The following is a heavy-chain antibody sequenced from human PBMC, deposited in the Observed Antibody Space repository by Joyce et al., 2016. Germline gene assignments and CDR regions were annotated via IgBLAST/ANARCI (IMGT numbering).Heavy chain of an antibody. V-gene: IGHV3-15*01. J-gene: IGHJ3*01. Sequence: EVQLVESGGGLVKPGGSLRLSCAASGFSFRNAWVTWVRQAPGKGLAWVGRVKIKSEGGKTDYAAPVKGRFTISRDDSRDTAYLQMNSLKSEDTGVYFCVTGLCIGTACHWDDAFDVWGQGTMVTVSS. D-gene: IGHD2-2*01. CDR2: VKIKSEGGKT. CDR1: GFSFRNAW. CDR3: VTGLCIGTACHWDDAFDV.